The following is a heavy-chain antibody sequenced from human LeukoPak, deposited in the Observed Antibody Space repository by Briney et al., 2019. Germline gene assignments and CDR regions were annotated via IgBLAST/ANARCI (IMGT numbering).Heavy chain of an antibody. CDR2: IGGGGGST. J-gene: IGHJ4*02. CDR1: GFTFSTYA. V-gene: IGHV3-23*01. CDR3: AQGGPRPGSYYSLAY. Sequence: PGGSLRLSCAASGFTFSTYAMTWVRQAPGMGLEWVSAIGGGGGSTYSADSVKGRFTISRDNSKNTLYLQMNSLTAADTAVYYCAQGGPRPGSYYSLAYWGQGTLVTVSS. D-gene: IGHD3-10*01.